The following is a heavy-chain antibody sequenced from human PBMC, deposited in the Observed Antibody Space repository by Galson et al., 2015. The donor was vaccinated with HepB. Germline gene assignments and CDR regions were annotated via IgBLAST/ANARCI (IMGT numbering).Heavy chain of an antibody. CDR1: GYTFTSYG. CDR3: ARLISRGYSYGGSDP. D-gene: IGHD5-18*01. J-gene: IGHJ5*02. V-gene: IGHV1-18*04. CDR2: ISAYNGNT. Sequence: SCKASGYTFTSYGISWVRQAPGQGLEWMGWISAYNGNTNYAQKLRGRVTMTTDTSTSTAYMELRSLRSDDTAVYYCARLISRGYSYGGSDPWGQGTLVTVSS.